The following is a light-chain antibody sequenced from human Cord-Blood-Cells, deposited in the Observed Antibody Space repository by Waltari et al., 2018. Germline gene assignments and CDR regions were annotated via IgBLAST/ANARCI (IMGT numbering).Light chain of an antibody. V-gene: IGLV2-23*03. CDR2: EGS. CDR1: SSDVGSYTL. J-gene: IGLJ3*02. Sequence: QSALTQPASVSGSPGQSITISCTGTSSDVGSYTLVSWYQQHPGKAPKLMIYEGSKRPAGVSNRFSGSKSGNTASLTISGRQAEDEADYYCCSYAGSSTFVFGGGTKLTVL. CDR3: CSYAGSSTFV.